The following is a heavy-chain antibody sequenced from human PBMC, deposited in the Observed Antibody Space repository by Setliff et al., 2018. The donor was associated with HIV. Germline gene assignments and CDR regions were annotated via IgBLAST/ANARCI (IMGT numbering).Heavy chain of an antibody. CDR1: RFSFSAWW. CDR3: AAGGATFDY. D-gene: IGHD1-26*01. J-gene: IGHJ4*02. Sequence: GSLRLSCATSRFSFSAWWMSWIRQAPGKGLEWLANIKPDGSEGSYVDSVKGRFTVSRDNAKSILYLQMNSLRAEDAAVYYCAAGGATFDYWGQGSLVTVSS. CDR2: IKPDGSEG. V-gene: IGHV3-7*01.